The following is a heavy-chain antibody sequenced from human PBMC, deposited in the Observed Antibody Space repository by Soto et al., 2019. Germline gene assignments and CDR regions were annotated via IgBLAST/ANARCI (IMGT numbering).Heavy chain of an antibody. CDR3: ARGRSPIFGVVIIYYYGMDV. Sequence: GASVKVSCKASGGTFSSYAISWVRQAPGQGLEWTGGIIPIFGTANYAQKFQGRVTITADESTSTAYMELSSLRSEDTAVYYCARGRSPIFGVVIIYYYGMDVWGQGTTVTVSS. CDR1: GGTFSSYA. D-gene: IGHD3-3*01. CDR2: IIPIFGTA. V-gene: IGHV1-69*13. J-gene: IGHJ6*02.